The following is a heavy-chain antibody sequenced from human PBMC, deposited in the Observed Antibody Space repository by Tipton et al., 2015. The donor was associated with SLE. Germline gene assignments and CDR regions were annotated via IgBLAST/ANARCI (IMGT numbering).Heavy chain of an antibody. J-gene: IGHJ3*01. Sequence: SLRLSCTGSGFTFGDYAMSWARQAPGKGLDWVGFIRTSAHGETTEYGASGRGRLTISRDDSKDTVYLQMNSLQPEDTGVYFCSRGRGSGAYDDAFDFWGQGTMVTVSS. D-gene: IGHD2-15*01. V-gene: IGHV3-49*04. CDR2: IRTSAHGETT. CDR1: GFTFGDYA. CDR3: SRGRGSGAYDDAFDF.